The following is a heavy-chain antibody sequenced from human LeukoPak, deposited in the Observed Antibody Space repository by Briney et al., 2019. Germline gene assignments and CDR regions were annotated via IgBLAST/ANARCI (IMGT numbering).Heavy chain of an antibody. V-gene: IGHV4-34*01. J-gene: IGHJ4*02. CDR3: AGTYGSGSYFPIFY. CDR2: INHSGST. D-gene: IGHD3-10*01. CDR1: GGSFSGYY. Sequence: SETLSLTCTVYGGSFSGYYWSWIRQPPGKGLEWIGEINHSGSTNYNPSLKSRVTISVDTSKNQFSLKLSSVTAADTAVYYCAGTYGSGSYFPIFYWGQGTLVTVFS.